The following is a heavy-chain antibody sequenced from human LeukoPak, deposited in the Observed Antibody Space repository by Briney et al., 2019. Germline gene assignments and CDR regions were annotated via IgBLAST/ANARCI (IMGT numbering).Heavy chain of an antibody. CDR3: ARLSLDCSGGSCYSEYYFDY. CDR2: IYYSGST. CDR1: GGSISSSSYY. Sequence: PSETLSLTCTGSGGSISSSSYYWGWMRQPPGKGLEWIGSIYYSGSTYYNPSLKSRVTISVDTSKNQFSLKLSSVTAADTAVYYCARLSLDCSGGSCYSEYYFDYWGQGTLVTVTS. J-gene: IGHJ4*02. V-gene: IGHV4-39*01. D-gene: IGHD2-15*01.